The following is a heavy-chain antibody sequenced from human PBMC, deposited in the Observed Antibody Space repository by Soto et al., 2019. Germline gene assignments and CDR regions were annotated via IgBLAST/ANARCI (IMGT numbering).Heavy chain of an antibody. D-gene: IGHD4-17*01. CDR2: IKSKTDGGTT. V-gene: IGHV3-15*07. CDR1: GFTFSNAW. Sequence: EVQLVESGGGLVKPGGSLRLSCAASGFTFSNAWMNWVRQAPGKGLEWDGRIKSKTDGGTTDYAAPVKGRFTISRDDSKNTLYLQMNSLKTEDTAVYYCTTGNGGTPPYYYGMDVWGQGTTVTVSS. CDR3: TTGNGGTPPYYYGMDV. J-gene: IGHJ6*02.